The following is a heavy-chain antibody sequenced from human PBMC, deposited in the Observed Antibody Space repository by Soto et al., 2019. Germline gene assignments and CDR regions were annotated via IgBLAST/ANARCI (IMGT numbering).Heavy chain of an antibody. J-gene: IGHJ1*01. CDR3: ARICPSPPYPTNCSRCNY. CDR1: GYTFLSYG. Sequence: QVQLVQSGAEVKKPGASVKVSCKAPGYTFLSYGIAWVRQAPGQGLEWMGWISDHNHKTDYAQKFQGRVTMTTYTSMTTAYMKLTLLPSDDTAVYYYARICPSPPYPTNCSRCNYWGPGT. CDR2: ISDHNHKT. V-gene: IGHV1-18*01. D-gene: IGHD2-2*01.